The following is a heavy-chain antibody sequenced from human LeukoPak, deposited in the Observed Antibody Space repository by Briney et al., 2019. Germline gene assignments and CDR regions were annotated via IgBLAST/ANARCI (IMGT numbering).Heavy chain of an antibody. CDR2: IKSDGSST. CDR3: TRVPYL. J-gene: IGHJ4*02. CDR1: GFTFSSYW. D-gene: IGHD2/OR15-2a*01. V-gene: IGHV3-74*01. Sequence: PGGSLRLSCAASGFTFSSYWMHWVRQAPGKGLVWVSRIKSDGSSTSYADSVKGRFTIPRDSAKNTLYLQMNSLRAEDTAVYYCTRVPYLGGQGTLVTVSS.